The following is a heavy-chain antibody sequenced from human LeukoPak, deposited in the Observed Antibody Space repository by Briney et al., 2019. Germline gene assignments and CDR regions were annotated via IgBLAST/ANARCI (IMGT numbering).Heavy chain of an antibody. V-gene: IGHV4-61*08. D-gene: IGHD1-26*01. Sequence: PSQTLSLTCTVSGGSISSGGYYWSWIRQPPGKGLEWIGYIYYSGSTNYNPSLKSRVTISVDTSKDQFSLKLSSVTAADTAVYYCARGSGSRPYYFDYWGQGTLVTVSS. CDR1: GGSISSGGYY. CDR2: IYYSGST. CDR3: ARGSGSRPYYFDY. J-gene: IGHJ4*02.